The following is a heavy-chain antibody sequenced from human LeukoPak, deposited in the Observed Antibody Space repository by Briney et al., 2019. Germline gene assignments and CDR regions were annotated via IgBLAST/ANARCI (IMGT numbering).Heavy chain of an antibody. D-gene: IGHD3-3*01. CDR2: IYSGGST. CDR1: GFTVSSNY. J-gene: IGHJ4*02. Sequence: GGSLRLSCAVSGFTVSSNYMSWVRQAPGKGLEWVSVIYSGGSTYYADSVKGRFTISRDNSKNTLYLQMNSLRAEDTAVYYCASTIFGVVIHFDYWGQGTLVTVSS. CDR3: ASTIFGVVIHFDY. V-gene: IGHV3-53*01.